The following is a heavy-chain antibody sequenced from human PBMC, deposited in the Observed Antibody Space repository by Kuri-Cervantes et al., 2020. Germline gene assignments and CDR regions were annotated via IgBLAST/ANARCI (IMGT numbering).Heavy chain of an antibody. CDR3: ARGSDSSSWYWGTGYYYYYGMDV. CDR1: GFTFSSYW. Sequence: ETLSLTCAASGFTFSSYWMSWVRQAPGKGLEWVANIKQDGSEKYYVDSVKGRFTISRDNAKNSLYLQMNSLRAEDTAVYYCARGSDSSSWYWGTGYYYYYGMDVWGQGTTVTVSS. D-gene: IGHD6-13*01. V-gene: IGHV3-7*01. J-gene: IGHJ6*02. CDR2: IKQDGSEK.